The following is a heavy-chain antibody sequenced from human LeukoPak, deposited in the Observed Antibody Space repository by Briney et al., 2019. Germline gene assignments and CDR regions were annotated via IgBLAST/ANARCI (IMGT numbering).Heavy chain of an antibody. D-gene: IGHD3-10*01. CDR2: INHSGGT. J-gene: IGHJ4*02. CDR3: ARGGPWWFGY. Sequence: SETLSLTCAVYGGSFSGYYWSWIRQPPGKGLEWIGEINHSGGTNYNPSLKSRVTISVDTSKNQFSLKLSSVTAADTAVYYCARGGPWWFGYWGQGTLVTVSS. V-gene: IGHV4-34*01. CDR1: GGSFSGYY.